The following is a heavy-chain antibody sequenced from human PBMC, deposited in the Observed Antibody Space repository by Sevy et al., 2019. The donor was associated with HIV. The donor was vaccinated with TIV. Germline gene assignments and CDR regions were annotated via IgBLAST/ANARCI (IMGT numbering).Heavy chain of an antibody. D-gene: IGHD3-22*01. V-gene: IGHV3-23*01. J-gene: IGHJ4*02. CDR3: ANAIYDNSGYYGGLDY. Sequence: GGSLRLSCAASGFSFSNYDMSWVRQAPGKGLEWVAAITGSGANTYHADSVNGRFTISRDNSKNTLYLQMNSLRAEDSAIYYCANAIYDNSGYYGGLDYWGQGTLVTVSS. CDR1: GFSFSNYD. CDR2: ITGSGANT.